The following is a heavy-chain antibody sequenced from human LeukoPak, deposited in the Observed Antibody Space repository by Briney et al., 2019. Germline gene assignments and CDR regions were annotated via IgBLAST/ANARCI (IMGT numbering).Heavy chain of an antibody. J-gene: IGHJ4*02. CDR3: AKAPVTSCRGAFCYPFDY. CDR2: MSSSDDGR. V-gene: IGHV3-23*01. Sequence: GGSLRLSCATSGFSFSSYAMNWVRQAPGKGLEWVSAMSSSDDGRYYAASVRGRFTISRDTSRSTLYLQMNSLRAEDAAVYYCAKAPVTSCRGAFCYPFDYWGQGTLVTVSS. D-gene: IGHD2-15*01. CDR1: GFSFSSYA.